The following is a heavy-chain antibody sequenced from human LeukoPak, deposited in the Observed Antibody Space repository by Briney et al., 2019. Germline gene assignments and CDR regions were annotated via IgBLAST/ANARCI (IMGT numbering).Heavy chain of an antibody. CDR3: ARVRGVDDAFDI. V-gene: IGHV4-59*01. CDR2: IYYSGST. J-gene: IGHJ3*02. Sequence: SETLSLTCTVSGGSISSYYWSWIRQPPGKGLEWIGYIYYSGSTNYNPSLKSRVTISVDTSKNQFSLKLSSVTAADTAVYYCARVRGVDDAFDIWGQGTMVTASS. D-gene: IGHD3-10*01. CDR1: GGSISSYY.